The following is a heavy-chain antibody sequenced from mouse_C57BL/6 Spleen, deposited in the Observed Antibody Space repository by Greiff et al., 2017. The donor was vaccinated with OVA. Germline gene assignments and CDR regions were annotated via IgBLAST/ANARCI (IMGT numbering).Heavy chain of an antibody. CDR2: INPSTGGT. D-gene: IGHD1-1*01. CDR3: TVPNYYGYWYFDV. Sequence: EVQLQQSGPELVKPGASVKISCKASGYSFTGYYMHWVKQSSEKSLEWIGEINPSTGGTSYNQKFKGKATLTVDKSSSTAYMQLKSLTSEDSAVYYCTVPNYYGYWYFDVWGTGTTVTVSS. V-gene: IGHV1-43*01. J-gene: IGHJ1*03. CDR1: GYSFTGYY.